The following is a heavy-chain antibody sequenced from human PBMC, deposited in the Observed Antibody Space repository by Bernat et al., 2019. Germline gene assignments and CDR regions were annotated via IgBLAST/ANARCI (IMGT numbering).Heavy chain of an antibody. CDR1: GFTFRSHG. D-gene: IGHD1-26*01. CDR3: AKDGGSYWNCDY. V-gene: IGHV3-30*02. CDR2: IWYDGSNK. Sequence: QVQLVESGGGVVQSGGSLRLSCAASGFTFRSHGMHWVRQAPGKGLEWVAVIWYDGSNKYYADSVKGRFTISRDNSKSTLYLQMNSLRAEDTAVYYCAKDGGSYWNCDYWGQGTLVTVSS. J-gene: IGHJ4*02.